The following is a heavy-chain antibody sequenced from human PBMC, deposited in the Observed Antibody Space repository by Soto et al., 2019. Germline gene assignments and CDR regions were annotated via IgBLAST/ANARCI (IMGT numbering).Heavy chain of an antibody. CDR3: ARPLWRDDYNWGYFDL. CDR1: GFTFSSYA. D-gene: IGHD4-4*01. Sequence: GGSLRLSCAASGFTFSSYAMHWVRQAPGKGLEWVAVISYDGSNKYYADSVKGRFTISRDNSKNTLYLQMNSLRLGDTAVYYCARPLWRDDYNWGYFDLWGRGTLVTVSS. J-gene: IGHJ2*01. CDR2: ISYDGSNK. V-gene: IGHV3-30-3*01.